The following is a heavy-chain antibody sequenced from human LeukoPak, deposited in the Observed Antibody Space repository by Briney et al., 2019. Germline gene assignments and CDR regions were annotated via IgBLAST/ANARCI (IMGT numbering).Heavy chain of an antibody. Sequence: ASVKVSCKASGGTFSSYAISWVRQAPGQGLEWMGIINPSGGSTSYAQKFQGRVTMTRDTSTSTVYMELSSLRSEDTAVYYCARDSGSYLLDYWGQGTLVTVSS. CDR1: GGTFSSYA. CDR3: ARDSGSYLLDY. CDR2: INPSGGST. J-gene: IGHJ4*02. V-gene: IGHV1-46*01. D-gene: IGHD1-26*01.